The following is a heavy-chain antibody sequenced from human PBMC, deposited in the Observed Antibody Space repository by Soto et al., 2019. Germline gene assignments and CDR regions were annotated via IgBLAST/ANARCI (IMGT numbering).Heavy chain of an antibody. Sequence: QVQLVQSGAEGKRPGASVKVSCKTSGYSFNNNYIHWVRQAPGQGLEWVGMINPSGGTTTYARNLQGRATVTSDTSTSTSYMELSSLRSEDTAVYYCARDMTRTVVPYFDFWGQGTLVTVSS. CDR3: ARDMTRTVVPYFDF. D-gene: IGHD1-7*01. J-gene: IGHJ4*02. CDR1: GYSFNNNY. V-gene: IGHV1-46*02. CDR2: INPSGGTT.